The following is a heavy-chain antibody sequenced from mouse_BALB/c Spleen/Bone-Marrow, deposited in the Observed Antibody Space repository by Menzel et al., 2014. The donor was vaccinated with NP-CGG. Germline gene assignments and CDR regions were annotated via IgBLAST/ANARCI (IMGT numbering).Heavy chain of an antibody. J-gene: IGHJ3*01. V-gene: IGHV5-12-1*01. Sequence: EVQGVESGGGLVKPGGSLKLSCAASGFAFSSYDMSWVRQTPEKRLEWVAYISSGGGSTYYSDTVKGRFTISRDNAKNTLYLEMSSLKSEDAAMYYCARHMNRGFAYWGQGTLVTVSA. CDR3: ARHMNRGFAY. CDR1: GFAFSSYD. CDR2: ISSGGGST. D-gene: IGHD2-14*01.